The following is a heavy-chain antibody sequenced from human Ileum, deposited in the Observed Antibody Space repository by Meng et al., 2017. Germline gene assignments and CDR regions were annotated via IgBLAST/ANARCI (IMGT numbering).Heavy chain of an antibody. CDR2: ISGSGGST. V-gene: IGHV3-23*01. CDR3: AKGGGWQWLVLELAHNWFDP. D-gene: IGHD6-19*01. J-gene: IGHJ5*02. CDR1: GFTSSSYA. Sequence: GGFLRRSCPASGFTSSSYAMSWVRQAPGKGLEWVSAISGSGGSTYYADSVKGRFTISRDNSKNTLYLQMNSLRAEDTAVYYCAKGGGWQWLVLELAHNWFDPWGQGTQVTVSS.